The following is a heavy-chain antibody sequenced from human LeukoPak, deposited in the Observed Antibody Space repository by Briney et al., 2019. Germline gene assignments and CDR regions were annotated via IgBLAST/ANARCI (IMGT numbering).Heavy chain of an antibody. J-gene: IGHJ3*02. CDR2: IYYSGST. CDR1: GGSISSYY. D-gene: IGHD6-19*01. V-gene: IGHV4-59*08. Sequence: PSETLSLTCTVSGGSISSYYWSWIRQPPGKGLEWIGYIYYSGSTNYNPSLKSRVTISVDTSKNQFSLKLSSVTAADTAVYYCARGDSSGWQHDAFDIWGQGTMVTVSS. CDR3: ARGDSSGWQHDAFDI.